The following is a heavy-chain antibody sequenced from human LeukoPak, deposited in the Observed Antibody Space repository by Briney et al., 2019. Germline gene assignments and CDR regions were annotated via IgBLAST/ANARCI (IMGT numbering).Heavy chain of an antibody. Sequence: GGSLRLSCAASGFTFSSYWMNWARQAPGKGLEWVASINHNGNVNYYVDSVKGRFTISRDNAKNSLYLQMNSLRAEDTAVYYCARGSYRGSYYGWFDPWGQGTLVTVSS. J-gene: IGHJ5*02. D-gene: IGHD1-26*01. CDR3: ARGSYRGSYYGWFDP. CDR1: GFTFSSYW. V-gene: IGHV3-7*01. CDR2: INHNGNVN.